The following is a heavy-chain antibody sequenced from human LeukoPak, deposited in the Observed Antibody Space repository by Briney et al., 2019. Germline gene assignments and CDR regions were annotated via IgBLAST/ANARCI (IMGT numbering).Heavy chain of an antibody. CDR3: ARAPPSNGYSYHFDI. CDR2: IYIDGTGI. CDR1: GFTFHKYW. Sequence: GGSLRLSCAASGFTFHKYWMHWVRQAPGKGLVWVSRIYIDGTGIVYTSSVKGRFTISRDNAKNTLYLQMNSLRVEDTAVYYCARAPPSNGYSYHFDIWGPGTMVTVSS. J-gene: IGHJ3*02. D-gene: IGHD5-12*01. V-gene: IGHV3-74*01.